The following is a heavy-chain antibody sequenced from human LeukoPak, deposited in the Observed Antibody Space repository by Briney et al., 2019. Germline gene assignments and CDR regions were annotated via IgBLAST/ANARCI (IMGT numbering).Heavy chain of an antibody. D-gene: IGHD2-15*01. CDR2: IYYSGST. CDR1: GDSISSTNYY. V-gene: IGHV4-39*07. Sequence: SETLSLTCTVSGDSISSTNYYWGWIRQPPGKGLEWIGSIYYSGSTYYNPSLESRVTISVDTSKNQFSLKLSSVTAADTAVYYCARSPELVAFDYWGQGTLVTVSS. J-gene: IGHJ4*02. CDR3: ARSPELVAFDY.